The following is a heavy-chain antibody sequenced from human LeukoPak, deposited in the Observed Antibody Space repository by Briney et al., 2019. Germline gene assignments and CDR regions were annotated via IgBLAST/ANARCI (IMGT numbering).Heavy chain of an antibody. V-gene: IGHV3-9*03. CDR2: ISWNSGSI. CDR3: AKGIGYSYGGNWFDP. Sequence: PGGSLRLSCAASGFTFDDYAMHWVRQAPGKGLEWVSGISWNSGSIVYADSVKGRFTISRDNAKNSLYLQMNILGADTMALFYCAKGIGYSYGGNWFDPLGQGTLVTVCS. J-gene: IGHJ5*02. D-gene: IGHD5-18*01. CDR1: GFTFDDYA.